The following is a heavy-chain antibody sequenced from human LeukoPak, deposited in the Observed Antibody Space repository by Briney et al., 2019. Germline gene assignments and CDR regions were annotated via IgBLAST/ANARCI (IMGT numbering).Heavy chain of an antibody. D-gene: IGHD2-15*01. J-gene: IGHJ6*02. V-gene: IGHV4-59*01. CDR1: GGSISSYY. Sequence: SETLSLTCTVSGGSISSYYWNWIRQPPGKGLEWIGYIYYSGSTNYNPSLKSRVTISVDTSKNQFSLKLSSVTAADTAVYYCARDLVGRGMDVWGQGTTVTVSS. CDR2: IYYSGST. CDR3: ARDLVGRGMDV.